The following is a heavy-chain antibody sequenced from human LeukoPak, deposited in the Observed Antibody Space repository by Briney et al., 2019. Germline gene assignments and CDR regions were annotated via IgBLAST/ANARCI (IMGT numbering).Heavy chain of an antibody. Sequence: SQTLSLTCAISGHSVSSNSGAWNWIRQSPSRGLEWLGRTYYRSKWYNDYAESVKSRINIKPDTSRNQFSLQLNSVTPKDTAVYYCVRDQSGLDYWGQGTLVTVSS. V-gene: IGHV6-1*01. J-gene: IGHJ4*02. CDR1: GHSVSSNSGA. CDR3: VRDQSGLDY. CDR2: TYYRSKWYN.